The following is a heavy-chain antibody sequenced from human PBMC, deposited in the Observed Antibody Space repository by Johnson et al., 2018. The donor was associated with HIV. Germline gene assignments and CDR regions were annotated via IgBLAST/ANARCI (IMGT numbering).Heavy chain of an antibody. CDR3: ARGARDDSSGSFAFDI. V-gene: IGHV3-13*01. Sequence: VQLVESGGGLVQPGGSLRLSCAASGFTFSIYDMHWVRQATGKGLECVSAIGTAGDTYYPGSLKGRFTFSRENAKNSLYLQMNSLRAGDTAVYYCARGARDDSSGSFAFDIWGQGTMVTVSS. J-gene: IGHJ3*02. CDR2: IGTAGDT. CDR1: GFTFSIYD. D-gene: IGHD3-22*01.